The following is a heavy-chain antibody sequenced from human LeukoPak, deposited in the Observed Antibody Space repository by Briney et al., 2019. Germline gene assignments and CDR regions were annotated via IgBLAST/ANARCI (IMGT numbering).Heavy chain of an antibody. CDR3: ARDRGYYYGSGTPWYFDL. CDR2: IIPILGIA. Sequence: GASVKVSCKASGGTFSSYAISWVRQAPGQGLEWMGGIIPILGIANYAQKFQGRVTITADKSTSTAYMELSSLRSEDTAVYYCARDRGYYYGSGTPWYFDLWGRGTLVTVSS. D-gene: IGHD3-10*01. V-gene: IGHV1-69*04. J-gene: IGHJ2*01. CDR1: GGTFSSYA.